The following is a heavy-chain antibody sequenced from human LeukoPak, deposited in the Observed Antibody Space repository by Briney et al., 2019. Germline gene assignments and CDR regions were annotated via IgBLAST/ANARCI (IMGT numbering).Heavy chain of an antibody. D-gene: IGHD3-22*01. Sequence: ASVKVSCKASGYTFTSYGISWVRQAPGQGLEWMGWINPNSGGTDYAQKFQGRVTMTRDTSISTAYMELSRLRSDDTAVYYCARAPHYYDSSGYDAFDIWGQGTMVTVSS. J-gene: IGHJ3*02. CDR1: GYTFTSYG. CDR3: ARAPHYYDSSGYDAFDI. V-gene: IGHV1-2*02. CDR2: INPNSGGT.